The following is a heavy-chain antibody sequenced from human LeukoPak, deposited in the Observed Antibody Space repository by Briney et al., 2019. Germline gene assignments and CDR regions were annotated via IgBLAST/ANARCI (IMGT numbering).Heavy chain of an antibody. CDR2: INSDGSST. Sequence: PGGSLRLSCAASGFTFSSYAMSWVRQAPGKGLVWVSRINSDGSSTSYADSVKGRFTISRDNAKNTLYLQMNSLRAEDTAVYYCARSWSGSLKWFDPWGQGTLVTVSS. J-gene: IGHJ5*02. CDR1: GFTFSSYA. V-gene: IGHV3-74*01. CDR3: ARSWSGSLKWFDP. D-gene: IGHD3-3*01.